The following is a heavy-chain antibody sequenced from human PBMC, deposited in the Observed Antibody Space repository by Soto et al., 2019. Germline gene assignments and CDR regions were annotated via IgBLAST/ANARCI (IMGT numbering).Heavy chain of an antibody. CDR1: GYTFTSYA. CDR2: IDAGNGDT. J-gene: IGHJ4*02. Sequence: ASVKVSCKASGYTFTSYAMHWVRQAPGQRLEWMGWIDAGNGDTEYSQKFQGRVTITRDTSASTAYMELSSLRSEDTAVYYCARGPWGGPLDYWGKGTLVPVSP. CDR3: ARGPWGGPLDY. D-gene: IGHD3-16*01. V-gene: IGHV1-3*01.